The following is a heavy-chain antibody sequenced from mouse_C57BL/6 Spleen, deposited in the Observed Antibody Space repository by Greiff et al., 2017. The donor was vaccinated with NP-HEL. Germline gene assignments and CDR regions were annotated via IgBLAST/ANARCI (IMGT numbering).Heavy chain of an antibody. D-gene: IGHD2-1*01. Sequence: DVKLVESGGGLVKPGGSLKLSCAASGFTFSDYGMHWVRQAPEKGLEWVAYISSGSSTIYYADTVKGRFTISRDNAKNTLFLQMTSLRSEDTAMYYCARSIYRGAMDYWGQGTSVTVSS. CDR2: ISSGSSTI. CDR3: ARSIYRGAMDY. CDR1: GFTFSDYG. V-gene: IGHV5-17*01. J-gene: IGHJ4*01.